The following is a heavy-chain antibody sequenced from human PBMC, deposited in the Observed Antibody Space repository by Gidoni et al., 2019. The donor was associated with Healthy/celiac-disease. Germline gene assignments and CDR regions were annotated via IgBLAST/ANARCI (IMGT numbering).Heavy chain of an antibody. CDR3: AKDLAEFIGDYALGY. D-gene: IGHD4-17*01. CDR1: GFTFSSYA. Sequence: EVQLLESGGGLVQPGGSLRLSCAASGFTFSSYAMSWVRQAPGKGLGWVAAISGSGGSTYYADSVKGRFTISRDNSKNTLYLQMNSLRAEDTAVYYCAKDLAEFIGDYALGYWGQGTLGTVSS. V-gene: IGHV3-23*01. CDR2: ISGSGGST. J-gene: IGHJ4*02.